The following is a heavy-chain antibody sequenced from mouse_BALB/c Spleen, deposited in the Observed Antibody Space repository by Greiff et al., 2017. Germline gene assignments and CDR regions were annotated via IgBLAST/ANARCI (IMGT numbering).Heavy chain of an antibody. CDR1: GFTFSSYT. Sequence: EVKVEESGGGLVKPGGSLKLSCAASGFTFSSYTMSWVRQTPEKRLEWVATISSGGSYTYYPDSVKGRFTISRDNAKNTLYLQMSSLKSEDTAMYYCTRDDGNYGYWGQGTTLTVSS. J-gene: IGHJ2*01. D-gene: IGHD2-1*01. CDR3: TRDDGNYGY. CDR2: ISSGGSYT. V-gene: IGHV5-6-4*01.